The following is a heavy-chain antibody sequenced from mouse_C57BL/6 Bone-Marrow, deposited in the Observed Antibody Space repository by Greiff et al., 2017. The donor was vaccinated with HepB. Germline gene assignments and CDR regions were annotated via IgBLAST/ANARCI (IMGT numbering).Heavy chain of an antibody. J-gene: IGHJ1*03. V-gene: IGHV3-6*01. CDR2: ISYDGSN. Sequence: DVKLQESGPGLVKPSQSLSLTCSVTGYSITSGYYWNWIRQFPGNKLEWMGYISYDGSNNYNPSLKNRISITRDTSKNQFFLKLNSVTTEDTATYYCASTGIYWYFDVWGTGTTVTVSS. CDR1: GYSITSGYY. CDR3: ASTGIYWYFDV. D-gene: IGHD4-1*01.